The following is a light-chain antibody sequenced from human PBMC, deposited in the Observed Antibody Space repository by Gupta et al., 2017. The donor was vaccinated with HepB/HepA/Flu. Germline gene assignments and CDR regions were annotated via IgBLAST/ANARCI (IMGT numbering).Light chain of an antibody. CDR1: SSDIGSDNY. V-gene: IGLV2-14*01. Sequence: QSALTQPASASASPRPSITISCTGSSSDIGSDNYVSWYQQHPGKAPKLIIFDVNSRPAGVAGRFSGSKSGNTASLTISGRQEEDEADYYCSSVTTSSTWVFGGGTKLTVL. CDR3: SSVTTSSTWV. J-gene: IGLJ3*02. CDR2: DVN.